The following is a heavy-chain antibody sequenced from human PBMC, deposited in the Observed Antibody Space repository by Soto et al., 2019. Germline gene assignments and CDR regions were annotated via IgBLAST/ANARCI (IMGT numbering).Heavy chain of an antibody. D-gene: IGHD3-22*01. CDR3: ARDDGVTTSDYSYWWFDP. J-gene: IGHJ5*02. CDR1: GYTFTSNW. Sequence: QAQLVQSGAEVQKPGASVKVSCKASGYTFTSNWIHWVRQAPGQGLQWMGVINPSDGVTVYAQLFQGRFAMTRDPSTSTVHIELRRLRSEVTAVYYCARDDGVTTSDYSYWWFDPWGQGTLVAVSS. CDR2: INPSDGVT. V-gene: IGHV1-46*01.